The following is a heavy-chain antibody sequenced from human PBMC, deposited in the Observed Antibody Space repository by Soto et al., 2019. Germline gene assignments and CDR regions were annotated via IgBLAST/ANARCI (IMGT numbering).Heavy chain of an antibody. CDR1: GYTFTSYY. V-gene: IGHV1-46*03. D-gene: IGHD2-2*01. CDR2: INPSGGST. J-gene: IGHJ5*02. Sequence: ASVKVSCKASGYTFTSYYMHWVRQAPGQGLELMGIINPSGGSTSYAQKFQGRVTMTRDTSTSTVYMELSSLRSEDTAVYYCARGNDCSSTSCYSPYNWFDPWGQGTLVTVSS. CDR3: ARGNDCSSTSCYSPYNWFDP.